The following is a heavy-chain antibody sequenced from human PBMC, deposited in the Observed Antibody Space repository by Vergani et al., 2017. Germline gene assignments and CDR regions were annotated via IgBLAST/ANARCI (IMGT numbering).Heavy chain of an antibody. J-gene: IGHJ6*03. CDR2: VYTSGMT. CDR1: GGSINTGAYY. CDR3: ARVGGLGRYMDV. D-gene: IGHD3-10*01. Sequence: QVQLQESGPRLVRPSQTLSLTCTVSGGSINTGAYYWSWIRQPAGKGLEWIGRVYTSGMTNYNPSLKSRVTILVDRSKSQLSLKLTSVTAGDTAVYFCARVGGLGRYMDVWGKGTTVTVSS. V-gene: IGHV4-61*02.